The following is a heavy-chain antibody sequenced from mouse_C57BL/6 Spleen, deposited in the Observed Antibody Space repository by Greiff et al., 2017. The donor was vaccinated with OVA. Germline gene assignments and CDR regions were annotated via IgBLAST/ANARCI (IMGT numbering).Heavy chain of an antibody. Sequence: QVQLQQPGAELVKPGASVKLSCKASGYTFTSYWMHWVKQRPGQGLEWIGMIHPNSGSTNYNEKFKSKATLTVDKSSSTAYMHLSSLTSEDSAVYYCASSCSSGSGYFGVWGTGTTVTVSS. J-gene: IGHJ1*03. CDR3: ASSCSSGSGYFGV. V-gene: IGHV1-64*01. CDR2: IHPNSGST. CDR1: GYTFTSYW. D-gene: IGHD1-1*01.